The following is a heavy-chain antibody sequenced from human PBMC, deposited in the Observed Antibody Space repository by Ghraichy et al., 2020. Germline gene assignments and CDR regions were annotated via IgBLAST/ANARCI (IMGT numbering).Heavy chain of an antibody. CDR3: ARAHCSGDTCYSLDI. CDR2: ISAYNDNT. Sequence: ASLKVSCKASGYTFKNFGINWVRQAPGQGLEWMGWISAYNDNTNYAQKLQGRVTMTTDTSTSTAYMEVRSLRSDDTAVYYCARAHCSGDTCYSLDIWGHGTMVTVSS. D-gene: IGHD2-15*01. J-gene: IGHJ3*02. V-gene: IGHV1-18*01. CDR1: GYTFKNFG.